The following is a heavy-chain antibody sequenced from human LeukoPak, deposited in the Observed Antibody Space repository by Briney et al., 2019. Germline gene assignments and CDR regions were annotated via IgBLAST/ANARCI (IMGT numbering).Heavy chain of an antibody. V-gene: IGHV4-59*01. J-gene: IGHJ4*02. CDR2: IYNSGST. CDR3: ARGRDGYITG. CDR1: GGSMSSYY. D-gene: IGHD5-24*01. Sequence: PSETLSLTCTVSGGSMSSYYWSWIRQPPGKGLEWIGYIYNSGSTNYNPSLKSRVTISVDSSKNQFSLKMNSVTAADTAVYYCARGRDGYITGWGQGILVTVSS.